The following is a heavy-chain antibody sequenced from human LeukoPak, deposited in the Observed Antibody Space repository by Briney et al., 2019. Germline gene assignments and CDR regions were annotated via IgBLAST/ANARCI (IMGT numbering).Heavy chain of an antibody. D-gene: IGHD5-12*01. CDR3: ARVSRGISGNFDY. J-gene: IGHJ4*02. CDR2: IKSDGSST. CDR1: GFTFSNYW. V-gene: IGHV3-74*01. Sequence: GGSLRLSCAASGFTFSNYWMHWVRQGPGEGLVWVSRIKSDGSSTDYADSVKGRFTISRDNAKNTLYLQMNSLRAEDTAVYYCARVSRGISGNFDYWGQGTLVTVSS.